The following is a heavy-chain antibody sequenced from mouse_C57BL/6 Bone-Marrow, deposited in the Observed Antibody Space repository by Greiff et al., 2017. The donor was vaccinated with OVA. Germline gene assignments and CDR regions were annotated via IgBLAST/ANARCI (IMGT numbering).Heavy chain of an antibody. CDR1: GYTFTSYW. D-gene: IGHD1-1*01. Sequence: QVQLQQPGAELVRPGTSVKLSCKASGYTFTSYWMHWVKQRPGQGLEWIGVIDPSDSYTNYNQKFKGKATLTVDTSSSTAYMQLSSLTSEDSAVYYCARFHLLRYFDVWGTGTTVTVSS. V-gene: IGHV1-59*01. J-gene: IGHJ1*03. CDR2: IDPSDSYT. CDR3: ARFHLLRYFDV.